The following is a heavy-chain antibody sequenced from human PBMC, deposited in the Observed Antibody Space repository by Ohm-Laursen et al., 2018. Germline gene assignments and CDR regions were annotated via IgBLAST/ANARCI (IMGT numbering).Heavy chain of an antibody. CDR3: ACLEHGYDP. J-gene: IGHJ1*01. V-gene: IGHV4-39*02. D-gene: IGHD5-18*01. CDR2: VYYRGGS. CDR1: GGSISGSSYH. Sequence: SETLSLTCNVSGGSISGSSYHWGWIRQPPGKGLEWIGSVYYRGGSFSNPSLKSRVTISVDTSENRFSIKLTSVTAADTAVYYCACLEHGYDPWGQGILVTVSS.